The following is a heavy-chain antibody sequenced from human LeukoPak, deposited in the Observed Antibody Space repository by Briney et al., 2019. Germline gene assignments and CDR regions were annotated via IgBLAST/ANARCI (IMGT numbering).Heavy chain of an antibody. CDR1: GYTFTGYY. CDR2: INPNSGGT. D-gene: IGHD2-2*01. Sequence: ASVKVSCKASGYTFTGYYMHWVRQAPGQGLEWMGWINPNSGGTNYAQKFQGRVTMTRDTSINTAYMELSRLRSDDTAVYYCARPYCSSTSCSYWYFDLWGRGTLVTVSS. V-gene: IGHV1-2*02. J-gene: IGHJ2*01. CDR3: ARPYCSSTSCSYWYFDL.